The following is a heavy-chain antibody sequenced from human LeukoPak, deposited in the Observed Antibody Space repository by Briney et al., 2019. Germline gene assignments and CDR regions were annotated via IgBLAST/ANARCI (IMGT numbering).Heavy chain of an antibody. CDR3: AKDRKNTMIVVGFDY. V-gene: IGHV3-53*01. J-gene: IGHJ4*02. D-gene: IGHD3-22*01. CDR2: IYSGGAI. Sequence: GGSLRLSCVASGFAVGSNYMSWVRQAPGKGLEWVSLIYSGGAIRYADSVKGRFTISRDSSKNTLFLQMNDLTVEDTAVYYCAKDRKNTMIVVGFDYWGQGTLVTVSS. CDR1: GFAVGSNY.